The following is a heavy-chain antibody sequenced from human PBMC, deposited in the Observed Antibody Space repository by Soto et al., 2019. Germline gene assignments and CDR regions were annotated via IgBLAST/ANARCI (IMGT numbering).Heavy chain of an antibody. CDR2: ISWNSGSI. Sequence: EVQLVESGGGLVQPGRSLRLSCAASGFTFDDYAMHWVRQAPGKGLEWVPGISWNSGSIGYADSVKGRFTISRDNAKNSLYLQMNSLRAEDTALYYCAKVLLRQLAAAGYGMDVWGQGTTVTVSS. CDR3: AKVLLRQLAAAGYGMDV. CDR1: GFTFDDYA. D-gene: IGHD2-15*01. J-gene: IGHJ6*02. V-gene: IGHV3-9*01.